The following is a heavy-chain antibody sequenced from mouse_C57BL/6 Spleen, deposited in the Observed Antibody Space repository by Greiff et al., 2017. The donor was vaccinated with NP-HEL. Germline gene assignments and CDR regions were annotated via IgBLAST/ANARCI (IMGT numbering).Heavy chain of an antibody. CDR2: IYPGDGDT. CDR3: ARGLTGTGYFDV. D-gene: IGHD4-1*01. Sequence: VQLQQSGAELVKPGASVKISCKASGYAFSSYWMNWVKQRPGKGLEWIGQIYPGDGDTNYNGKFKGKATLTADKSSSTAYMQLSSLTSEDSAVYFCARGLTGTGYFDVWGTGTTVTVSS. CDR1: GYAFSSYW. V-gene: IGHV1-80*01. J-gene: IGHJ1*03.